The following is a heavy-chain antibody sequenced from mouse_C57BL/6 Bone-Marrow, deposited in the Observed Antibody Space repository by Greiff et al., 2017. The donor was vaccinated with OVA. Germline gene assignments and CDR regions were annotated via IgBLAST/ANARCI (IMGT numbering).Heavy chain of an antibody. V-gene: IGHV5-9*01. CDR1: GFTFSSYT. Sequence: EVQLVESGGGLVKPGGSLKLSCAASGFTFSSYTMSWVRQTPEKRLEWVATISGGGGNTYYPDSVKGRFTISRDNAKNTLYLQMSSLRSEDTALYYCAKQVLFDYWGQGTTLTVSS. J-gene: IGHJ2*01. CDR3: AKQVLFDY. CDR2: ISGGGGNT.